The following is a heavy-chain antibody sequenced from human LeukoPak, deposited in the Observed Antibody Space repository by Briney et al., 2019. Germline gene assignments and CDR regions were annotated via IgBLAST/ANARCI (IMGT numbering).Heavy chain of an antibody. CDR2: INHSGST. J-gene: IGHJ6*03. D-gene: IGHD3-10*01. Sequence: SETLSLTCAVYGGSFSGYYWSWIRQPPGKGLEWIGEINHSGSTNYNPSLKSRVTISVDTSKNQFSLKLSSATAADTAVYYCARGLSGSYYLTYYYYMDVWGKGTTVTVSS. V-gene: IGHV4-34*01. CDR1: GGSFSGYY. CDR3: ARGLSGSYYLTYYYYMDV.